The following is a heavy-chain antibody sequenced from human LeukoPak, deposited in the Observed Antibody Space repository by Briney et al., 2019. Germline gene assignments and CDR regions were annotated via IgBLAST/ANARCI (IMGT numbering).Heavy chain of an antibody. V-gene: IGHV1-46*01. Sequence: GASVKVSCKASGYTFTSYYIHWVRQAPGQGLEWMGIINPSGGSTNYAQKFQGRDTMTRDTSTSTVYMELSSLRSEDTAVYYCARGGSYGDYLDYWGQGTLVTVSS. CDR1: GYTFTSYY. CDR3: ARGGSYGDYLDY. D-gene: IGHD4-17*01. J-gene: IGHJ4*02. CDR2: INPSGGST.